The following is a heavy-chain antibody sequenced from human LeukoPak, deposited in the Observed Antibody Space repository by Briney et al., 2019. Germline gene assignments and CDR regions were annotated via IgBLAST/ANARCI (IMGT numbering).Heavy chain of an antibody. J-gene: IGHJ4*02. CDR1: GFTFGDYS. D-gene: IGHD3-22*01. V-gene: IGHV3-49*04. Sequence: GGSLRLSCAGSGFTFGDYSVSWVRQAPGKGLEWLCYIKSESNDGTTDYSVTVRGSITIASENSETIAYMNMVRVKIEDTVEYFCTRGGVVVINRPTDYWGQGTPVTVSS. CDR2: IKSESNDGTT. CDR3: TRGGVVVINRPTDY.